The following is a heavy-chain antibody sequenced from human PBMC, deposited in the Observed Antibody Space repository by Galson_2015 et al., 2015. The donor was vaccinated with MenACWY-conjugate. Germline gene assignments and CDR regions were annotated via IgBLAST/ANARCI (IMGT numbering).Heavy chain of an antibody. CDR2: ISPGDSYT. D-gene: IGHD1-26*01. J-gene: IGHJ6*02. CDR1: GYSFTTYW. V-gene: IGHV5-51*01. CDR3: TRHPPGGRGMDV. Sequence: QSGAEVKKPGESLKTSCKGSGYSFTTYWIGWVRQMPGKGLEWMGLISPGDSYTRYNPAFQGQVTISADKSISTAYLQWNSLQASDTAMYYCTRHPPGGRGMDVWGQGTTVTVSS.